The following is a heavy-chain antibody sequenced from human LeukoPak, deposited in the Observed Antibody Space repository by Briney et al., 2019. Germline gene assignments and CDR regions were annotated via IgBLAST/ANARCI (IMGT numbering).Heavy chain of an antibody. J-gene: IGHJ4*02. V-gene: IGHV1-18*01. CDR1: GYTFTSYG. CDR2: ISAYNDNT. D-gene: IGHD3-10*01. Sequence: ASVKVSCKASGYTFTSYGISWVRQAPGQGLEWMGWISAYNDNTNYAQNLQDRVTMTTDTSTSTAYMELSSLRSEDTAVYYCAADSSHGSSWDSWGQGTLVTVSS. CDR3: AADSSHGSSWDS.